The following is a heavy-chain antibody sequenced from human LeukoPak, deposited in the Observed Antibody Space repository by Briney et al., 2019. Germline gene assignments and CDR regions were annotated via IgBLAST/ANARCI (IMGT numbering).Heavy chain of an antibody. V-gene: IGHV1-46*01. D-gene: IGHD5-24*01. CDR2: INPSGGTT. Sequence: ASVKVSCKASGGTFSNYAISWVRQAPGQGLEWMGIINPSGGTTNYAQKFQGRVTMTRDTSTSTVYMELSSLRSEDTAVYYCARAGGGDGYNYVYWGQGTLVTVSS. J-gene: IGHJ4*02. CDR1: GGTFSNYA. CDR3: ARAGGGDGYNYVY.